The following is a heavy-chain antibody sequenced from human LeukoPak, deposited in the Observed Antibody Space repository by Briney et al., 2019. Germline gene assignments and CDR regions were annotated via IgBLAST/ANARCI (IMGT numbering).Heavy chain of an antibody. Sequence: PSETLSLTCTVSGGSISTSNYYWSWIRQPPGKGLEWIGYIYYSGSTNYNPSLKSRVTISVDTSKNQFSLKLSSVTAADTAVYYCARDGGDYGDLRAGEISGRHFDYWGQGTLVTVSS. CDR1: GGSISTSNYY. CDR2: IYYSGST. D-gene: IGHD4-17*01. V-gene: IGHV4-61*01. J-gene: IGHJ4*02. CDR3: ARDGGDYGDLRAGEISGRHFDY.